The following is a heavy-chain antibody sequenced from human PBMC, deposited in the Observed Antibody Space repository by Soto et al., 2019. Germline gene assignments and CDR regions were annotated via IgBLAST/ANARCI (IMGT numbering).Heavy chain of an antibody. J-gene: IGHJ4*02. V-gene: IGHV1-18*01. CDR2: ISAYNGNT. CDR3: ARDKGPIVVVTPFDY. CDR1: GYTFTSYG. Sequence: ASVKVSCKASGYTFTSYGISWVRQAPGQGLEWMGWISAYNGNTNYAQKLQGRVTMTTDTSTSTAYMELRSLRSDDTAVYYCARDKGPIVVVTPFDYWGQGTLVTVS. D-gene: IGHD2-21*02.